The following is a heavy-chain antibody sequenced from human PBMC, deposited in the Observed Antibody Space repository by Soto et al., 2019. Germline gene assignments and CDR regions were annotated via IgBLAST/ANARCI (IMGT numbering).Heavy chain of an antibody. CDR1: GFTFNTHG. Sequence: QGYLVQCGAEVKKPGASVRVSCKTSGFTFNTHGFSSVRQAPGQGLEWMGWNSALNGKTFYAHNFQDRVIMTTDTSSSTAYMELRGLKSDDTAVYYCAAATSIALGFRYLGQGTLVTVSS. CDR3: AAATSIALGFRY. V-gene: IGHV1-18*01. J-gene: IGHJ4*02. D-gene: IGHD1-26*01. CDR2: NSALNGKT.